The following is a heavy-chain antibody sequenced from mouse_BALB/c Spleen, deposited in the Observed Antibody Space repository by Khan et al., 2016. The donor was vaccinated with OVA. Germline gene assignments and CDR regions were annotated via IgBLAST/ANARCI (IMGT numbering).Heavy chain of an antibody. Sequence: EVELVESGPSLVKPSQTLSLTCSVTGDSITSGYWNWIRKFPGNKLEYMGYISYSGNSYYNPSLKSRISVTRDTSKTQYYLQLNSVTTEDTATYYCACELRGFAYWGQGTLVTVSA. CDR2: ISYSGNS. D-gene: IGHD1-1*01. J-gene: IGHJ3*01. V-gene: IGHV3-8*02. CDR3: ACELRGFAY. CDR1: GDSITSGY.